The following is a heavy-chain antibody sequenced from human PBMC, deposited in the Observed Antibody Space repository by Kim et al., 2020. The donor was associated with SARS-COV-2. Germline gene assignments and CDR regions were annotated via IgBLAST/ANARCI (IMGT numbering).Heavy chain of an antibody. J-gene: IGHJ4*02. CDR3: ARENRRDGYPRY. CDR2: INPNSGGT. Sequence: ASVKVSCKASGYTFTGYYMHWVRQAPGQGLEWMGRINPNSGGTNYAQKFQGRVTMTRDTSISTAYMELSRLRSDDTAVYYCARENRRDGYPRYWGQGTLVTDSS. D-gene: IGHD5-12*01. V-gene: IGHV1-2*06. CDR1: GYTFTGYY.